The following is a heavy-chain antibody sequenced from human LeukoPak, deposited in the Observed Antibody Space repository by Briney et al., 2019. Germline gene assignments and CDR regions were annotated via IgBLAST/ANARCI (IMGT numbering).Heavy chain of an antibody. CDR3: AREGITMVRGQRYNWFDP. CDR1: GYTFTGYY. V-gene: IGHV1-2*02. Sequence: ASVKLSCKASGYTFTGYYMHWVRQAPGQGLEWMGWINPNSGGTNYAQKFQGRVTMTRDTSISTAYMELSRLRSDDTAVYYCAREGITMVRGQRYNWFDPWGQGTLVTVSS. D-gene: IGHD3-10*01. J-gene: IGHJ5*02. CDR2: INPNSGGT.